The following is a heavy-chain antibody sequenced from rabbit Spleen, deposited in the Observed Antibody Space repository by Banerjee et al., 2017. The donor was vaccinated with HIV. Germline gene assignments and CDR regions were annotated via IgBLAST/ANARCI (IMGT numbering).Heavy chain of an antibody. J-gene: IGHJ4*01. CDR1: GFSFSNKAV. CDR2: IYGGSSGST. CDR3: ARGSAAMTMVITGYYFNL. Sequence: QEQLVESGGGLVQPEGSLTLTCKASGFSFSNKAVMCWVRQAPGKGLECSACIYGGSSGSTYYASWAKGRFTISKTSSTTVTLQMTSLTAADTATYFCARGSAAMTMVITGYYFNLWGPGTLVTVS. D-gene: IGHD2-1*01. V-gene: IGHV1S45*01.